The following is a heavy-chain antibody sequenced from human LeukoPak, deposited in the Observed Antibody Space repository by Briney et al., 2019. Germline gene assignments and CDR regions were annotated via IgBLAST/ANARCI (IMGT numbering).Heavy chain of an antibody. CDR3: AKASGYDFYYYGMDV. CDR1: GFTFSSYA. V-gene: IGHV3-23*01. CDR2: ISGSGGST. J-gene: IGHJ6*02. Sequence: GGSLRLSCAASGFTFSSYAMSWVRQAPGKGLEWVSAISGSGGSTYYADSVKGRFTISRDNSKNTLYLQMNSLRAEDTAVYYCAKASGYDFYYYGMDVWGQGTTVTVSS. D-gene: IGHD5-12*01.